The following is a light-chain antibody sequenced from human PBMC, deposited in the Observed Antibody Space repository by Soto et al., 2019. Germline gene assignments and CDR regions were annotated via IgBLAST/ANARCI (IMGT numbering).Light chain of an antibody. J-gene: IGLJ1*01. CDR3: CSYAGTFTYV. Sequence: QSVLAQPRSVSGSPGQSVTLSCTGTSSDVGGYNYVSWFQQHPSKAPKLMIYAVTERPSGVPDRFSGSKSGNTASLTISGLQAEDEADYYCCSYAGTFTYVFGTGTKVTVL. CDR2: AVT. V-gene: IGLV2-11*01. CDR1: SSDVGGYNY.